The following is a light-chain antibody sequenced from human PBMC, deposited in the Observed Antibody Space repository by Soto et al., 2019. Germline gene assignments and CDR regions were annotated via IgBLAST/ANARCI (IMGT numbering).Light chain of an antibody. Sequence: PGERVPLSCRASQSVSSSYLTWYQQKPGQAPRLLIYGASARATSIPARFSGSGSGTDFTLTISSLQPEDFAVYFCLHRMNWPLTFGGGTKVDI. CDR1: QSVSSSY. CDR3: LHRMNWPLT. J-gene: IGKJ4*01. V-gene: IGKV3D-7*01. CDR2: GAS.